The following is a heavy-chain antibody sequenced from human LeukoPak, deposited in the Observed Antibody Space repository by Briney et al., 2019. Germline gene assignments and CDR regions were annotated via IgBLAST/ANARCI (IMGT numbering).Heavy chain of an antibody. CDR2: NSAYNGNT. V-gene: IGHV1-18*01. CDR1: GYTFTSYG. Sequence: ASVKVSCKASGYTFTSYGISWVRQAPGQGLGWMGWNSAYNGNTNYAQKLQGRVTMTTDTSTSTAYMELRSLRSDDTAVYYCARVGGSYANNWFDPWGQGTLVTVSS. D-gene: IGHD1-26*01. J-gene: IGHJ5*02. CDR3: ARVGGSYANNWFDP.